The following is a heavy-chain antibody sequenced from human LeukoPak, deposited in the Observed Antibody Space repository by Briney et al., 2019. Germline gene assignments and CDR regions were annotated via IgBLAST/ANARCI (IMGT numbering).Heavy chain of an antibody. V-gene: IGHV3-43D*03. D-gene: IGHD6-13*01. CDR1: GFTFSSYA. CDR3: AKGGPGYSSSWYLGGYFDY. Sequence: GGSLRLSCAASGFTFSSYAMSWVRQAPGKGLEWVSLISWDGGSTYYADSVKGRFTISRDNSKNSLHLQMNSLRAEDTALYYCAKGGPGYSSSWYLGGYFDYWGQGTLVTVSS. J-gene: IGHJ4*02. CDR2: ISWDGGST.